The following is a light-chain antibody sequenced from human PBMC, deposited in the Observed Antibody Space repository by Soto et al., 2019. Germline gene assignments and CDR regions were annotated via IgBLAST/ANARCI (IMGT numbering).Light chain of an antibody. CDR3: QQYGHWPPYT. CDR1: QSVSRK. J-gene: IGKJ2*01. CDR2: GTT. V-gene: IGKV3-15*01. Sequence: EIVMTQSPATLSVSPGERVTLSCRASQSVSRKLAWYQQKPGQAPRRLIYGTTTRATGIPARFSGSGSGTAFTLTISSLLSEDFGIYYCQQYGHWPPYTFGQGTPLETK.